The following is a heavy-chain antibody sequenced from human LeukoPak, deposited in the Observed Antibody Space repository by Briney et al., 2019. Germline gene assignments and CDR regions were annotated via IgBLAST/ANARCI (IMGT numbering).Heavy chain of an antibody. Sequence: PSETLSLTCSVSGDSISLSFYYWGWIRQPPGKALEWIGSVYYSGTTSYNPSLKSRVTISVDMSKNHFSLRLRSVTAVDTAMYYCARGTLYRGWSYYLDFWGQGSQVTVSS. CDR1: GDSISLSFYY. D-gene: IGHD6-19*01. V-gene: IGHV4-39*07. CDR3: ARGTLYRGWSYYLDF. CDR2: VYYSGTT. J-gene: IGHJ4*02.